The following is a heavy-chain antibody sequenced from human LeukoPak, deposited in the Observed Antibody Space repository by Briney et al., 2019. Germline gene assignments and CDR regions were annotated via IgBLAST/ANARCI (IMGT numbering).Heavy chain of an antibody. CDR2: ISSSSSYI. J-gene: IGHJ4*02. CDR3: VRDRGXRITGTTGY. CDR1: GFTFSSYS. V-gene: IGHV3-21*01. Sequence: GGSLRLSCAASGFTFSSYSMSWVRQAPGKGLEWVSSISSSSSYIYYADSVRGRFTISRDNAKNSLYLQMNSLRVEDTAVYYCVRDRGXRITGTTGYWGQGTLVTVSS. D-gene: IGHD1-7*01.